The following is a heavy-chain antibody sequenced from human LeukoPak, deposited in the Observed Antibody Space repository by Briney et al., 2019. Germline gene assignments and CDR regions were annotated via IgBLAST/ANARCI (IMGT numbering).Heavy chain of an antibody. CDR2: IWYDGSNK. V-gene: IGHV3-33*06. D-gene: IGHD3-10*01. CDR3: AKEDYGSESFDY. CDR1: GFTFSSYG. Sequence: PGRSLRLSCAASGFTFSSYGMHWVRQAPGKGLEWVAVIWYDGSNKYYADSVKGRFTISRDNSKNTLYLQMNSLRAEDTAVYYCAKEDYGSESFDYWGKGTLVTVSS. J-gene: IGHJ4*02.